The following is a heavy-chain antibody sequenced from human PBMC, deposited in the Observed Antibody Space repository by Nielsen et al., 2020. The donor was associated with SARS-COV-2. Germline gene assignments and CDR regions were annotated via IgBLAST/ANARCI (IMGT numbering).Heavy chain of an antibody. Sequence: GGSLRLSCAASGFTFSSYGMHWVRQAPGKGLEWVAVIWYDGSNKYYADSVKGRFTISRDNSKNTLYLQMNSLRAEDTAVYYCATPVVMVAASDYWGQGTLVTVSS. CDR2: IWYDGSNK. CDR3: ATPVVMVAASDY. V-gene: IGHV3-33*08. CDR1: GFTFSSYG. J-gene: IGHJ4*02. D-gene: IGHD3-22*01.